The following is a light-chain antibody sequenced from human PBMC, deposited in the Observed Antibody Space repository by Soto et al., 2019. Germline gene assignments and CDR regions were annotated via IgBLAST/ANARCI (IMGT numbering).Light chain of an antibody. CDR3: QQANSPPLT. J-gene: IGKJ4*01. V-gene: IGKV1-12*01. CDR2: AAS. Sequence: DIQITQSPSSVSASVGDRVTFTCRSSERINTYLAWYQQQPGKAPKLLIYAASSLQSGVPSRFSGSGSGTEFTLTISNLQPEDFATYYCQQANSPPLTFGGVTKVDIK. CDR1: ERINTY.